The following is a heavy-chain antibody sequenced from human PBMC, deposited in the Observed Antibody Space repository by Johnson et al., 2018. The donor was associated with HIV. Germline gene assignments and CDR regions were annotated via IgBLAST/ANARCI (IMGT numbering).Heavy chain of an antibody. Sequence: VQLVESRGGVVRPGGSLRLSCAASGFTFDDYDMSWVRQAPGQGLEWVSVIYSGGSTYYADPGKGRFTISRGNSKNTLYLQMNSLRAEDTAVYYCVKVTLGIGAFDIWGQGTMVTVSS. CDR2: IYSGGST. D-gene: IGHD7-27*01. V-gene: IGHV3-66*01. CDR3: VKVTLGIGAFDI. J-gene: IGHJ3*02. CDR1: GFTFDDYD.